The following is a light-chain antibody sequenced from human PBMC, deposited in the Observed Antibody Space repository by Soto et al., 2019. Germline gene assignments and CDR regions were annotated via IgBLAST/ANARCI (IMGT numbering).Light chain of an antibody. V-gene: IGKV3-11*01. CDR2: AAS. Sequence: EIVLTQSPATLSLSPGERATLSCRASQSVSSDLAWYQQKPGQAPRLLIYAASNRATGIPARFSGSGSGTDFTLTISSLEPEDFAVYYCQQRSNWPGLTFGGGTKVEIK. CDR3: QQRSNWPGLT. CDR1: QSVSSD. J-gene: IGKJ4*01.